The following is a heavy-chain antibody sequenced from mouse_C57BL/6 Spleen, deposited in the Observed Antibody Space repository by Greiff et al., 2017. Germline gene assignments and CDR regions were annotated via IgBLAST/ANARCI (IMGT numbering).Heavy chain of an antibody. CDR1: GYTFTSYW. D-gene: IGHD1-1*01. CDR2: IDPSDSET. CDR3: ARNPDYGSSSYWYFDV. J-gene: IGHJ1*03. V-gene: IGHV1-52*01. Sequence: QVQLKQPGAELVRPGSSVKLSCKASGYTFTSYWMHWVKQRPIQGLEWIGNIDPSDSETHYNQKFKDKATLTVDKSSSTAYMQLSSLTSEDSAVYYCARNPDYGSSSYWYFDVWGTGTTVTVSS.